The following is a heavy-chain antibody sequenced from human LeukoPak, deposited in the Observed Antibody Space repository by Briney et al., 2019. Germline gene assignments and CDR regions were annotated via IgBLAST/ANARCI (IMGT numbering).Heavy chain of an antibody. CDR1: GFTFSSYS. CDR2: ISSSSSYI. D-gene: IGHD3-22*01. Sequence: GGSLRLSCAASGFTFSSYSMNWVRQAPGKGLEWVSSISSSSSYIYYADSVKGRFTISRDNAKNSLYLQMNSLRAEDTAVYYCARDWEYYDSSGYPYYYYYMDVWGKGTTATVSS. J-gene: IGHJ6*03. V-gene: IGHV3-21*01. CDR3: ARDWEYYDSSGYPYYYYYMDV.